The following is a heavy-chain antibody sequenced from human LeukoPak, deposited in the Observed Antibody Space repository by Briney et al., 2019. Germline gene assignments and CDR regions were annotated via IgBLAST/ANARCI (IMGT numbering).Heavy chain of an antibody. V-gene: IGHV3-7*01. CDR2: INQEGSEK. CDR1: GFTFRSDW. Sequence: GGSLILSCAASGFTFRSDWMSWVRQAPGRGLEWVSNINQEGSEKYYVDSVKGRFTISRDNAKNSVFLQMNSLRAEDTATYYCARDHVVDGLVFDYWGQGTLVTVSS. CDR3: ARDHVVDGLVFDY. J-gene: IGHJ4*02. D-gene: IGHD2-15*01.